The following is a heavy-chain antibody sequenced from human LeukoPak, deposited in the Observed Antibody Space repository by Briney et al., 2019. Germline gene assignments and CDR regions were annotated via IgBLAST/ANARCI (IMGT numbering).Heavy chain of an antibody. CDR3: ARDTREVISGDAFDV. CDR2: IIPIFGTA. Sequence: SVKVSCKASGGTFSSYAISWVRQAPGQGLEWMGGIIPIFGTANYAQKFQGRVTITTDESTSTAYMELSSLRSEDTAVYYCARDTREVISGDAFDVWGQGTMVTVSS. D-gene: IGHD3-10*01. CDR1: GGTFSSYA. V-gene: IGHV1-69*05. J-gene: IGHJ3*01.